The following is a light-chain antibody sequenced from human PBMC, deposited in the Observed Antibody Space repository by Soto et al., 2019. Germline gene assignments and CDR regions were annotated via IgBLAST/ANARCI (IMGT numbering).Light chain of an antibody. CDR3: CSYAGSSTPYV. V-gene: IGLV2-23*01. Sequence: QSALTQPASVSGSPGQSITISCTGTSSDVGGYNLVSWYQQHPGKAPKLMIYEGTKRPSGVSSRFSGSKSGNTASLTISGLQAEDEADYYCCSYAGSSTPYVFGTGTKVTVL. J-gene: IGLJ1*01. CDR1: SSDVGGYNL. CDR2: EGT.